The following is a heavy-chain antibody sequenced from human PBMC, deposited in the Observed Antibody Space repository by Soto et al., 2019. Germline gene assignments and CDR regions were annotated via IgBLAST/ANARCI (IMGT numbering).Heavy chain of an antibody. D-gene: IGHD2-2*02. CDR3: ATTYISPFDY. CDR1: GYSLTELS. CDR2: FDPEDGET. J-gene: IGHJ4*02. V-gene: IGHV1-24*01. Sequence: QVQLVQSGAGVRKPGASVKVSCKVSGYSLTELSMHWVRQAPGKGLEWMGGFDPEDGETIYAQKFQGRVTMTEDSSTDTAYKELSSLRSEDTAVYYCATTYISPFDYWGQGTLVTVSS.